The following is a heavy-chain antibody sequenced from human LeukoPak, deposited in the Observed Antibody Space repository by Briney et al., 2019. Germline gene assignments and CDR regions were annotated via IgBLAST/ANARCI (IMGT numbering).Heavy chain of an antibody. V-gene: IGHV3-30*18. CDR1: RFTFRNYG. CDR3: AKDYQLNGATFPGH. J-gene: IGHJ4*02. Sequence: GGSLRLSCAASRFTFRNYGMHWVRQAPGKGLEWLTLISYDGSNQFYADSVKCRFTISRDNSKGTLYLNMHGLRPEDTAVYFCAKDYQLNGATFPGHWGQGTLVTVSS. CDR2: ISYDGSNQ. D-gene: IGHD1-1*01.